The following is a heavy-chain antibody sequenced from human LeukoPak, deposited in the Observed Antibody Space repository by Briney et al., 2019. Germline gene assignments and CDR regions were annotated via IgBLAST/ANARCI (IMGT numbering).Heavy chain of an antibody. CDR3: ARGWDNWDY. Sequence: ASVKVSCKASGYTFTGYYMHWVRQAPGQGLEWMGWIDPKSGGTNYVEKFLGRVTMTRDTSMSTAYMGLSRLRSDDTAVYYCARGWDNWDYWGQGTLVTVSS. D-gene: IGHD1-1*01. V-gene: IGHV1-2*02. CDR1: GYTFTGYY. CDR2: IDPKSGGT. J-gene: IGHJ4*02.